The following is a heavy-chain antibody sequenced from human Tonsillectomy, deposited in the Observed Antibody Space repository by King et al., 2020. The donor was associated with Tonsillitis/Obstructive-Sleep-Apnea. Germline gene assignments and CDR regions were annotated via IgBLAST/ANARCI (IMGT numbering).Heavy chain of an antibody. CDR3: ATEAADGFDY. CDR2: IYYSGST. Sequence: QLQESGPGLVKPSETLSLTCTVSGVSISTYYWSWIRQPRGKGLEWIGYIYYSGSTNYNPSLKSRVTISVDTSKNQFSLKLSSVTAADTAMYYCATEAADGFDYWGRGTLVTVSS. D-gene: IGHD6-13*01. J-gene: IGHJ4*02. CDR1: GVSISTYY. V-gene: IGHV4-59*01.